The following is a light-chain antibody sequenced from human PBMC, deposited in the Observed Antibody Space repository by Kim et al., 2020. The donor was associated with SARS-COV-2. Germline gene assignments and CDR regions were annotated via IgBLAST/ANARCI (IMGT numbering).Light chain of an antibody. J-gene: IGLJ1*01. CDR3: ASFMGRNNLWV. CDR1: NSDY. Sequence: QSALTQPASVSESLGQSITISCTGPNSDYVSWYQHLPGKAPKLLIFDVNRRPAGVSYRFSASKSGNTASLTISGLQADDEGDYYCASFMGRNNLWVFGSGTK. V-gene: IGLV2-14*03. CDR2: DVN.